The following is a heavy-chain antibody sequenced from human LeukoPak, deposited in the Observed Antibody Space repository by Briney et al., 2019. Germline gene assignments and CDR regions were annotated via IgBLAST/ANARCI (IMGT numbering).Heavy chain of an antibody. CDR2: ITPIFGTA. Sequence: GASVKVSCKASGYTFTSYGISWVRQAPGQGLEWMGWITPIFGTANYAQKFQGRVTITADESTSTAYMELSSLRSQDTAVYYCARGWLAETTVVTPYNYWGQGTLVTVSS. D-gene: IGHD4-23*01. V-gene: IGHV1-69*13. CDR1: GYTFTSYG. CDR3: ARGWLAETTVVTPYNY. J-gene: IGHJ4*02.